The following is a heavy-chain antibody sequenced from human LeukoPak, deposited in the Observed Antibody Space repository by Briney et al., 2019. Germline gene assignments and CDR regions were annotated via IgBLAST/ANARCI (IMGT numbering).Heavy chain of an antibody. J-gene: IGHJ4*02. Sequence: ASVKVSCKASGYTFTGYYMHWVRQAPGQGLEWMGWINPNSGGTNYAQKFQGRVTMTRDTSISTAYMELSRLRSDDTAVYYCASLTFSPVRYYDSSGYLDSGYWGQGTLVTVSS. CDR3: ASLTFSPVRYYDSSGYLDSGY. V-gene: IGHV1-2*02. CDR2: INPNSGGT. D-gene: IGHD3-22*01. CDR1: GYTFTGYY.